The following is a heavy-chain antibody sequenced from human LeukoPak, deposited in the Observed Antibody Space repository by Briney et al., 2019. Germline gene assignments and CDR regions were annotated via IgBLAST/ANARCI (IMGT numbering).Heavy chain of an antibody. CDR3: ARDRGSGNGMDV. CDR1: GGSISSYY. CDR2: IYYSGST. D-gene: IGHD3-10*01. V-gene: IGHV4-59*01. J-gene: IGHJ6*02. Sequence: SETLSLTCTVSGGSISSYYWSWIRQPPGKGLEWIGYIYYSGSTNYNPSLKGRVTISVDTSKNQFSLKLSSVTAADTAVYYCARDRGSGNGMDVWGQGTTVTVSS.